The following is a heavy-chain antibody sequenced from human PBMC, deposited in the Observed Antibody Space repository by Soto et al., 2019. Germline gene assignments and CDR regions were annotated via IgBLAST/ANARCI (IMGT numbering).Heavy chain of an antibody. D-gene: IGHD6-19*01. J-gene: IGHJ4*02. Sequence: AGGSLRLSCAASGFTFSDHGMTWVRQAPGKGLEWVSSISNDAGRTFYADSVKGRFTVSRDRSTNTLYLQMTSLRAEDTAVYFCARPPLYSSGGYFDTWGQGTLVTVSS. CDR1: GFTFSDHG. V-gene: IGHV3-23*01. CDR3: ARPPLYSSGGYFDT. CDR2: ISNDAGRT.